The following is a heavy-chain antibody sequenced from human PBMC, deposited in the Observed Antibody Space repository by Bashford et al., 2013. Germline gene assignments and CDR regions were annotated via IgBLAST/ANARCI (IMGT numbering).Heavy chain of an antibody. CDR1: GDSIKSSTSYY. Sequence: SETLSLTCSVSGDSIKSSTSYYWAWIRQPPGRGLEWIASIYYSGSTSYNPSLKSRVTISVDTSKNQFSLRLTSVTAADTAVYYCARQYISMKVEWAIDWFDPVGPGHPWSPSPQ. J-gene: IGHJ5*02. D-gene: IGHD3-22*01. CDR2: IYYSGST. V-gene: IGHV4-39*01. CDR3: ARQYISMKVEWAIDWFDP.